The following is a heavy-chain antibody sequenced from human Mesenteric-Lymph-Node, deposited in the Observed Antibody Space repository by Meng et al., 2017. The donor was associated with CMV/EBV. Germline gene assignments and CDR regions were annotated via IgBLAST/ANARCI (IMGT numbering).Heavy chain of an antibody. CDR2: IIPIFGTA. CDR3: ARTNGYCSSTSCYGNDY. V-gene: IGHV1-69*01. D-gene: IGHD2-2*01. CDR1: GTFSGYA. Sequence: GTFSGYAISWVRQAPGQGLEWMGGIIPIFGTANYAQKFQGRVTITADESTSTAYMELSSLRSEDTAVYYCARTNGYCSSTSCYGNDYWGQGTLVTVSS. J-gene: IGHJ4*02.